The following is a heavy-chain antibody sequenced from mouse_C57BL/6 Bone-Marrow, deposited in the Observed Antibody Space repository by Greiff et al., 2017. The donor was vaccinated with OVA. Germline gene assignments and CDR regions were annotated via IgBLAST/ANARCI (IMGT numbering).Heavy chain of an antibody. CDR2: IYPGDGDT. V-gene: IGHV1-82*01. J-gene: IGHJ1*03. Sequence: VKLQESGPELVKPGASVKISCKASGYAFSSSWMNWVKQRPGKGLEWIGRIYPGDGDTNYNGKFKGKATLTADKSSSTAYMQLSSLTSEDSAVYFCARSPLGSDWYFDVWGTGTTVTVSS. CDR3: ARSPLGSDWYFDV. D-gene: IGHD1-1*01. CDR1: GYAFSSSW.